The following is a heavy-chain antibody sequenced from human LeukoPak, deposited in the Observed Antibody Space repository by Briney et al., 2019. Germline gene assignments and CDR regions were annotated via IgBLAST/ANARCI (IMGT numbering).Heavy chain of an antibody. D-gene: IGHD2-2*01. CDR2: ISVNVGGT. J-gene: IGHJ4*02. V-gene: IGHV3-23*01. Sequence: GGSLRLSCAASGLAFSNYAMSWVRQAPGKGLEWVSSISVNVGGTYYADSVKGRFTISRDNSKNTLYLQMNSLRAEDTALYYCANSPDCSTTSCRPFDYWGQGTLVTVSS. CDR3: ANSPDCSTTSCRPFDY. CDR1: GLAFSNYA.